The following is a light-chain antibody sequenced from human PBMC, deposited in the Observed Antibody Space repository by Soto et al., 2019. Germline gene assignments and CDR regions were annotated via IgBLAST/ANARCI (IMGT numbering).Light chain of an antibody. Sequence: DIQMTQSPSSVSASVGDRVTITCRASQDISTWLAWYQQKPGNAPKLLIYAASYLQSGVPSRFSGSGSGTDFTLSISSLQPEDVATYYCQQANRYPYTFGQGTKLDIK. CDR1: QDISTW. CDR2: AAS. V-gene: IGKV1-12*01. J-gene: IGKJ2*01. CDR3: QQANRYPYT.